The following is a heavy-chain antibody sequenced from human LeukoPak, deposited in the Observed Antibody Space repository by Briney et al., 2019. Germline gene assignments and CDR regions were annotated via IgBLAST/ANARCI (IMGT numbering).Heavy chain of an antibody. CDR1: GFTFSNLW. V-gene: IGHV3-7*03. Sequence: QPGGSLRLSCAASGFTFSNLWMSWVRQAPGKGLKWVANIKQDGSEXXXXXXXKGRFTISRDNAQNSLYLQMNSLRAEDTAIYYCATSTAAAGTDWGQGTLVTVSS. CDR2: IKQDGSEX. D-gene: IGHD6-13*01. J-gene: IGHJ4*02. CDR3: ATSTAAAGTD.